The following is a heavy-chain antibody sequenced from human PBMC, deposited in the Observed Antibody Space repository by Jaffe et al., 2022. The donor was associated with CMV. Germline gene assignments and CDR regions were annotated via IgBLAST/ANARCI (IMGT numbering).Heavy chain of an antibody. CDR2: IKSKTDGGTT. CDR1: GFTFSNAW. V-gene: IGHV3-15*01. Sequence: EVQLVESGGGLVKPGGSLRLSCAASGFTFSNAWMSWVRQAPGKGLEWVGRIKSKTDGGTTDYAAPVKGRFTISRDDSKNTLYLQMNSLKTEDTAVYYCTTDIVYSGYEGFDPWGQGTLVTVSS. CDR3: TTDIVYSGYEGFDP. J-gene: IGHJ5*02. D-gene: IGHD5-12*01.